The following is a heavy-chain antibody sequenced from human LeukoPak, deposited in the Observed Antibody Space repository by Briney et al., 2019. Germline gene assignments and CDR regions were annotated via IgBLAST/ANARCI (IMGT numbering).Heavy chain of an antibody. D-gene: IGHD5-24*01. Sequence: SETLSLTRTVSGGSISSGGYYWSWIRQHPGKGLEWIGYIYYSGSTYYNPSLKSRVTISVDTSKNQFSLKLSSVTAADTAVYYCARRALPTVRRDVRPRRRYFNDAFDIWGQGTMVTVSS. CDR2: IYYSGST. J-gene: IGHJ3*02. CDR3: ARRALPTVRRDVRPRRRYFNDAFDI. V-gene: IGHV4-31*03. CDR1: GGSISSGGYY.